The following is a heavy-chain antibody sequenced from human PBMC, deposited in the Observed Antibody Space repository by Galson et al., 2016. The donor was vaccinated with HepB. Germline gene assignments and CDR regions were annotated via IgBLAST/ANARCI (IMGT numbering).Heavy chain of an antibody. D-gene: IGHD1-1*01. J-gene: IGHJ6*02. CDR1: GFSFNTYP. V-gene: IGHV3-30*09. Sequence: SLRLSCAASGFSFNTYPMHWVRQAPGKGLEWVAFVSYDGSDRYFADSVKGRFGISRDNSKKTVFLQMNSLRAEDTAVYYCARLYKLPRTSDGMDVWGQWTTVTVSS. CDR2: VSYDGSDR. CDR3: ARLYKLPRTSDGMDV.